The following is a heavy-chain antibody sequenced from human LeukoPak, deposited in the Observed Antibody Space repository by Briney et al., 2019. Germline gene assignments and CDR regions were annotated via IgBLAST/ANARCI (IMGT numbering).Heavy chain of an antibody. CDR3: ARSTAVVPAATDYYYYMDV. CDR1: GGSISNYY. Sequence: SETLSLTCTVSGGSISNYYWSWIRQPPGKGLEWIGYIYYSGSTNYNPSLKSRVTISVDTSKNQFSLKLSSVTAADTAVYYCARSTAVVPAATDYYYYMDVWGKGTTVTVSS. D-gene: IGHD2-2*01. V-gene: IGHV4-59*01. CDR2: IYYSGST. J-gene: IGHJ6*03.